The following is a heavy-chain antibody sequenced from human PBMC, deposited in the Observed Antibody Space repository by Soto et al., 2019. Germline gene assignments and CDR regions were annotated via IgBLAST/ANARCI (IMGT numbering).Heavy chain of an antibody. V-gene: IGHV4-59*08. CDR3: GRAVGDPLYYLDY. Sequence: PSETLSLTCSVSSDSISSYYWIWIRQSPGKGLEWIGYTDYSGNTNYNPSLKSRVTISGDTSKNQFSLRLSSVTAADTAVCYCGRAVGDPLYYLDYWGQGNLVTVSS. CDR2: TDYSGNT. J-gene: IGHJ4*02. D-gene: IGHD6-19*01. CDR1: SDSISSYY.